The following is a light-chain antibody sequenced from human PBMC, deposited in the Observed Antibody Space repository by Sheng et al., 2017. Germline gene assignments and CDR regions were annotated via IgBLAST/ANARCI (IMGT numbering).Light chain of an antibody. CDR2: DAS. CDR3: QQYYSTLYT. V-gene: IGKV3D-11*01. J-gene: IGKJ2*01. Sequence: EIVMTQSPVTLSLSPGESATLSCRASQGVRRSLAWYQQKPGQAPRLLIYDASNRATGVPSRFSGSGSGTDFTLTIGSLQPEDFATYYCQQYYSTLYTFGQGTKLEIK. CDR1: QGVRRS.